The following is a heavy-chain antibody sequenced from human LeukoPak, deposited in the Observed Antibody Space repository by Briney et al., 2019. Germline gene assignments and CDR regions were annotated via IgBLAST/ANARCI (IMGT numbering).Heavy chain of an antibody. CDR2: ISSSSSYI. CDR1: GFTFSSYS. CDR3: ARAYYYGSGSPSNEGYYYGMDV. V-gene: IGHV3-21*01. Sequence: GGSLRLSCAASGFTFSSYSMNWARQPQGKGMEWVSSISSSSSYIYYADSVKGRFTISRDNAKNSLYLQMNSLRAEDTAVYYCARAYYYGSGSPSNEGYYYGMDVWGQGTTVTVSS. D-gene: IGHD3-10*01. J-gene: IGHJ6*02.